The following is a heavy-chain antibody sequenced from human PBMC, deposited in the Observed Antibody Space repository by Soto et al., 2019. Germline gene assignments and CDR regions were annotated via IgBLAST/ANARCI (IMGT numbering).Heavy chain of an antibody. J-gene: IGHJ6*02. CDR1: GGSISSGYY. D-gene: IGHD2-2*01. CDR2: INHSGST. V-gene: IGHV4-38-2*02. CDR3: ARHGNIVVVPAAIRGYGMDV. Sequence: SETLSLTCTVSGGSISSGYYWTWIRQPPGTGLEWIGEINHSGSTNYNPSLKSRVTISVDTSKNQFSLKLSSVTAADTAVYYCARHGNIVVVPAAIRGYGMDVWGQGTTVTVSS.